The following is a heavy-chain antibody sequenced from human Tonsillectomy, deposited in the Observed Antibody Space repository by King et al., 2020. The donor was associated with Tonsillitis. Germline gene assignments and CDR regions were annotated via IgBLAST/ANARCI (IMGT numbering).Heavy chain of an antibody. CDR1: RVTFSDYY. CDR3: SRAGDVYSHSAS. V-gene: IGHV3-11*06. CDR2: ISASKIYT. Sequence: VQLVESGGGLVKPGGSLRLSCAASRVTFSDYYISWISQAPGQGLEWLSYISASKIYTNYASSVKGRFTISRDNAKNSVYQQMNSLRAEATAVYYWSRAGDVYSHSASWGQGTLVTVSS. J-gene: IGHJ4*02. D-gene: IGHD5-24*01.